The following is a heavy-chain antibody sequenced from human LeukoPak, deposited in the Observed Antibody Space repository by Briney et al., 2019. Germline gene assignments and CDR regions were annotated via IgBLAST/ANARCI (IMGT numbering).Heavy chain of an antibody. J-gene: IGHJ5*02. V-gene: IGHV1-69*04. Sequence: SVKVSCKASGGTFSSYAISWVRQAPGQGLEWMGRIIPILGIANYAQKFQGRVTITADKSTSTAYMELSSLRSEDTAVYYCARGPEGIVVVVAAENWFDPWGQGTLVTVSS. D-gene: IGHD2-15*01. CDR2: IIPILGIA. CDR1: GGTFSSYA. CDR3: ARGPEGIVVVVAAENWFDP.